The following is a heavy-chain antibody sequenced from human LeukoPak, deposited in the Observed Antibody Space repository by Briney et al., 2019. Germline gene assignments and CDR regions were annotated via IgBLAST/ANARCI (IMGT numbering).Heavy chain of an antibody. CDR2: ISSSSSYI. Sequence: GRSLRLSCAASGFTFSSYSMNWVRQAPGKGRGWVSSISSSSSYIYYADSVEGRFTLPRDTAKNSLYLQMDSVRGEDTAVYYCARDKNQDHIVVRTAIFNWFDPWGQGTLVTVSS. CDR1: GFTFSSYS. V-gene: IGHV3-21*01. CDR3: ARDKNQDHIVVRTAIFNWFDP. J-gene: IGHJ5*02. D-gene: IGHD2-21*02.